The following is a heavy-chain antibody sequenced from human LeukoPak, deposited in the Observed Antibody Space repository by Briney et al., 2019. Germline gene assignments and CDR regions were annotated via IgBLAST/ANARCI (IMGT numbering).Heavy chain of an antibody. V-gene: IGHV4-4*07. D-gene: IGHD2-21*01. CDR2: IYSSGNT. CDR1: GGSISGYY. CDR3: AREGIVVARGFDF. J-gene: IGHJ4*02. Sequence: PSETLSLTCTVSGGSISGYYWSRIRQPAGKGLEWIGRIYSSGNTNYNPSLKSRVTMSVDTSKNQFSLKLDSVTAADTAVYYCAREGIVVARGFDFWGQGTLVTVSS.